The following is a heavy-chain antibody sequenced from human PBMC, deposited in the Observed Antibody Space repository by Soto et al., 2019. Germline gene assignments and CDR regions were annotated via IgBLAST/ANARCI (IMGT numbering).Heavy chain of an antibody. J-gene: IGHJ5*02. D-gene: IGHD2-21*02. V-gene: IGHV4-4*02. CDR1: GGSISSDDW. CDR2: IYHSGTT. CDR3: ARSDCYGVCRGKWLDP. Sequence: SETLSLTCAVSGGSISSDDWWTWFRQTPWKGLEWIGEIYHSGTTNYNPSLMSRVTIAVDKAKSQFSLRLDSVTAADTAVYYCARSDCYGVCRGKWLDPWGQGILVTVSS.